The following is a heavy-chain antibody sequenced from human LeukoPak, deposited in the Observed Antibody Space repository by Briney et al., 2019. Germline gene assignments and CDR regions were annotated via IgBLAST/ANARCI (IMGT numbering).Heavy chain of an antibody. D-gene: IGHD3-22*01. V-gene: IGHV4-59*10. Sequence: SETLSLTCAVYGGSFSGYYWSWIRQPAGKGLEWIGRIYTSGSTNYNPSLKSRVTMSVDTSKNQFSLKLSSVTAADTAVYYCARIYDSSGYPSFDPWGQGTLVTVSS. J-gene: IGHJ5*02. CDR2: IYTSGST. CDR1: GGSFSGYY. CDR3: ARIYDSSGYPSFDP.